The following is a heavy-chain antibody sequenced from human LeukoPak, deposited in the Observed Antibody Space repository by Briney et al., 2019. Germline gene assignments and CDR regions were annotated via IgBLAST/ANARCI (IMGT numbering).Heavy chain of an antibody. D-gene: IGHD6-6*01. J-gene: IGHJ4*02. CDR1: GYSFTKYG. CDR3: ARREGRSASPFFFDS. Sequence: ASVKVSCKASGYSFTKYGLNWVRQAPGQGLQWMGWISCYNGHTHYAQNFQGRVTTTTDTSTNTAYMELRGLRSDDTAIYYCARREGRSASPFFFDSWGQGTLVTVSS. V-gene: IGHV1-18*01. CDR2: ISCYNGHT.